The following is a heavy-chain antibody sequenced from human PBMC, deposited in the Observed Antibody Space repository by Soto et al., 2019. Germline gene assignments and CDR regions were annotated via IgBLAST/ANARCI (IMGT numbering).Heavy chain of an antibody. Sequence: GGSLRLSCAASGFTFSSYWMSWVRQAPGKGLEWVANIKQDGSEKYYVDSVKGRFTISRDNAKNSLYLQMNSLRAEDTAVYYCARDEGWNYPHYYYYMDVWGKGTTVTVSS. J-gene: IGHJ6*03. D-gene: IGHD1-7*01. CDR3: ARDEGWNYPHYYYYMDV. CDR2: IKQDGSEK. V-gene: IGHV3-7*01. CDR1: GFTFSSYW.